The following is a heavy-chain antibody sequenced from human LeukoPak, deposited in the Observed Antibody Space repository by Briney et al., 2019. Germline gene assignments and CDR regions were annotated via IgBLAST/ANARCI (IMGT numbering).Heavy chain of an antibody. Sequence: SETLSLTCTVSGGSISSGGYYWSWIRQHPGKGLEWIGYIYYSGSTYYNPSLKSRVTISVNTSKNQFSLKLSSVTAADTAVYYCARGAVDTAMVTFDPWGQGTLVTVSS. CDR1: GGSISSGGYY. V-gene: IGHV4-31*03. D-gene: IGHD5-18*01. CDR2: IYYSGST. J-gene: IGHJ5*02. CDR3: ARGAVDTAMVTFDP.